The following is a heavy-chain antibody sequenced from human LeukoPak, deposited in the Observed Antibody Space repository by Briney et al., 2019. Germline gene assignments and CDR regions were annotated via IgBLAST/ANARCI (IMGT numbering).Heavy chain of an antibody. CDR2: IYYSGST. CDR3: ARPRSTALTDPFGI. D-gene: IGHD2-2*01. Sequence: SETLSLTCTVSGGSISSSTYYWGWIRQPPGKGLEWIGSIYYSGSTSYNPSPRSRVTISVDRSKNQFSLKLSSVTAADTSVYYCARPRSTALTDPFGIWGQGTMVTVSS. J-gene: IGHJ3*02. CDR1: GGSISSSTYY. V-gene: IGHV4-39*01.